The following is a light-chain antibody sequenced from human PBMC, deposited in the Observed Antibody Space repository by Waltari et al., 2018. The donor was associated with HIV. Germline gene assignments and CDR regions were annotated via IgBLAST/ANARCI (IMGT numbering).Light chain of an antibody. CDR3: QTWGPGIEV. CDR2: LNSDGSH. Sequence: LVVTQSPSASASLGASVTLTCTLIRGRNSYAIAWPQQQPAKCPRYLMRLNSDGSHTKGAGIPDRFSGSSSGAERYLTSASRQSEDEADYYCQTWGPGIEVFGGGTKLTVL. V-gene: IGLV4-69*02. J-gene: IGLJ3*02. CDR1: RGRNSYA.